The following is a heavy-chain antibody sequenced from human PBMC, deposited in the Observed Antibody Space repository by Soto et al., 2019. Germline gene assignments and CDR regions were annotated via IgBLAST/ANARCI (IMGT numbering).Heavy chain of an antibody. Sequence: EVQLAESGGGLVQPGRSLRLSCAASGFTFDDYAMHWVRQAPGKGLEWVSGISWNSGSIGYADSVKGRFTISRDNAKNSLYLQMNSLRAEDTALYYCAKGRYNWNYPWFDPWGQGTLVTVSS. V-gene: IGHV3-9*01. D-gene: IGHD1-7*01. CDR3: AKGRYNWNYPWFDP. J-gene: IGHJ5*02. CDR2: ISWNSGSI. CDR1: GFTFDDYA.